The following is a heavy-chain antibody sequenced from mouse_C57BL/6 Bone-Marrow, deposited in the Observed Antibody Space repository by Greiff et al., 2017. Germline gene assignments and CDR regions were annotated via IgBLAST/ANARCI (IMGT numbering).Heavy chain of an antibody. J-gene: IGHJ3*01. CDR3: AREGDYYGPAWFAY. V-gene: IGHV1-80*01. CDR1: GYAFSSYW. D-gene: IGHD1-1*01. CDR2: IYPGDGDT. Sequence: LVESGAELVKPGASVKISCKASGYAFSSYWMNWVKQRPGKGLEWIGQIYPGDGDTNYNGKFKGKATLTADKSSSTAYMQLSSLTSEDSAVYFCAREGDYYGPAWFAYWGQGTLVTVSA.